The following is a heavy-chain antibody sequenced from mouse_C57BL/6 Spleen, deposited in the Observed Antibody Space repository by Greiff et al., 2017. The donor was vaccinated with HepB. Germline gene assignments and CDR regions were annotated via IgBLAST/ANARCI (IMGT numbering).Heavy chain of an antibody. CDR3: TREGDGYPYYYAMDY. V-gene: IGHV5-9-1*02. Sequence: EVQVVESGEGLVKPGGSLKLSCAASGFTFSSYAMSWVRQTPEKRLEWVAYISSGGDYIYYADTVKGRFNISRDNARNTLYLQMSSLKSEDTAMYYCTREGDGYPYYYAMDYWGQGTSVTVSS. D-gene: IGHD2-3*01. J-gene: IGHJ4*01. CDR1: GFTFSSYA. CDR2: ISSGGDYI.